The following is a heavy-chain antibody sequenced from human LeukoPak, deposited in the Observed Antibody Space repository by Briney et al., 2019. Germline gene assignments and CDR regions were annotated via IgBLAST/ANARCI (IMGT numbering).Heavy chain of an antibody. V-gene: IGHV3-30*02. CDR3: AKSPSSWKFDY. D-gene: IGHD6-13*01. Sequence: PGGSLRLSCAASGFTFSSCGMHWVRQAPGKGLEWVAFIRYHGSDKYYADSVKGRFTISRDNSENMVYLQMNSLRAEDTAVYYCAKSPSSWKFDYWGQGTLVTVSS. CDR1: GFTFSSCG. CDR2: IRYHGSDK. J-gene: IGHJ4*02.